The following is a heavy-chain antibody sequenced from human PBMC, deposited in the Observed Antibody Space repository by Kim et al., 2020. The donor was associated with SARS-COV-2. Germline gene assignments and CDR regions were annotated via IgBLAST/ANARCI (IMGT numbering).Heavy chain of an antibody. D-gene: IGHD1-26*01. Sequence: GGSLRLSCAASGFTFSSYSMNWVRQAPGKGLEWVSYISSSSSTIYYADSVKGRFTISRDNAKNSLYLQMNSLRAEDTAVYYCARDLRKWELPLGYFDYWGQGTLVTVSS. CDR3: ARDLRKWELPLGYFDY. CDR2: ISSSSSTI. CDR1: GFTFSSYS. V-gene: IGHV3-48*04. J-gene: IGHJ4*02.